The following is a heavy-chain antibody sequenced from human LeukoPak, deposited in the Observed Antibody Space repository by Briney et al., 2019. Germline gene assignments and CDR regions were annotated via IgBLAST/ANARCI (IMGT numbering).Heavy chain of an antibody. Sequence: GASVKVSCKASGYTFTGYYMDWVRQAPGQGLEWMGWINPNSGGTNYAQKFQGRVTMTRDTSISTAYMELSRLRSDDTAVYYCARPLIGSGSYNYWGQGTLVTVSS. CDR3: ARPLIGSGSYNY. J-gene: IGHJ4*02. V-gene: IGHV1-2*02. D-gene: IGHD3-10*01. CDR1: GYTFTGYY. CDR2: INPNSGGT.